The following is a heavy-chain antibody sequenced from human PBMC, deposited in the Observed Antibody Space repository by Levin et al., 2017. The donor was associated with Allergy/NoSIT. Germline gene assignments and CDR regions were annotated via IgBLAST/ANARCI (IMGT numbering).Heavy chain of an antibody. D-gene: IGHD3-10*01. J-gene: IGHJ4*02. CDR3: AKDLVCYYGSAIYQGHDY. V-gene: IGHV3-30*18. Sequence: GGSLRLSCAASGFTFSSYGMHWVRQAPGKGLEWVAVTSYDGSNQYYADSVKGRFTISRDNSKNTLYLQMDSLRAEDTAVYYCAKDLVCYYGSAIYQGHDYWGQGSLVTVSS. CDR1: GFTFSSYG. CDR2: TSYDGSNQ.